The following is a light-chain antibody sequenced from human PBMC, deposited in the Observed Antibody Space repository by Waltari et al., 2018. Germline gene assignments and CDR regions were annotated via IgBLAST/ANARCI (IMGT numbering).Light chain of an antibody. J-gene: IGLJ2*01. Sequence: SYELTQPPSMSVSPGQPARITCPGDVLPKTYAYWYQQKPGQAPVLVIYKDTERPSGIPDRFSGSSSGTTVTLTISRVQAEDEAHYYCQSADRSGTLFGGGTKLTVL. CDR2: KDT. CDR1: VLPKTY. V-gene: IGLV3-25*03. CDR3: QSADRSGTL.